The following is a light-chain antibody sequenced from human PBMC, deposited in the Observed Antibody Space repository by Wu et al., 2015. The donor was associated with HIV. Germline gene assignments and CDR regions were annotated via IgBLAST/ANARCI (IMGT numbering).Light chain of an antibody. V-gene: IGKV3-20*01. CDR1: AXSEERL. CDR3: QQYANSPWT. J-gene: IGKJ1*01. Sequence: ILSCRASAXSEERLLGLVSQKPGQSPSLLVFDAASRASGVPDRFRGSASATNSHFSLTISRLEAEDSALYFCQQYANSPWTFGQGT. CDR2: DAA.